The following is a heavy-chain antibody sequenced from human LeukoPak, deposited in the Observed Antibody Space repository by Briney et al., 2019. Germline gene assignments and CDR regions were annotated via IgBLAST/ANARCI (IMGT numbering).Heavy chain of an antibody. Sequence: GESLKISCKGSGYTFTGYWIAWVRQMPGKGLELMGIIYPGDSGTIYSPSFQGHVTISADKSISTAYLQWNSLKASDTAIYYCARRLGLRSLDYWGQGTLVTVSS. CDR3: ARRLGLRSLDY. CDR1: GYTFTGYW. D-gene: IGHD3-16*01. V-gene: IGHV5-51*01. J-gene: IGHJ4*02. CDR2: IYPGDSGT.